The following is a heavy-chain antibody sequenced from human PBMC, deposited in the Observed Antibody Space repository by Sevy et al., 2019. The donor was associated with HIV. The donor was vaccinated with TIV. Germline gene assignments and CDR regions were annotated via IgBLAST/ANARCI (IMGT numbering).Heavy chain of an antibody. J-gene: IGHJ4*02. CDR2: ISGSGGST. D-gene: IGHD3-3*01. Sequence: GGSLRPSCAASGFTFSSYATSWVRQAPGKGLEWVSAISGSGGSTYYADSVKGRFTISRDNSKNTLYLQMNSLRAEDTAVYYCASGITIFESSYFDYWGQGTLVTVSS. CDR3: ASGITIFESSYFDY. CDR1: GFTFSSYA. V-gene: IGHV3-23*01.